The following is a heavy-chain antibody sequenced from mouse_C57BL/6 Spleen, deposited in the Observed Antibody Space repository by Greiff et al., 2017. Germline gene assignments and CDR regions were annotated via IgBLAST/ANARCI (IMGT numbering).Heavy chain of an antibody. CDR3: ARFDYDAGFAY. Sequence: QVQLKQPGAELVRPGSSVKLSCKASGYTFTSYWMDWVKQRPGQGLEWIGNIYPSDSETHYNQKFKDKATLTVDKSSSTAYMQLSSLTSEDSAVYYCARFDYDAGFAYWGQGTLVTVSA. J-gene: IGHJ3*01. V-gene: IGHV1-61*01. CDR1: GYTFTSYW. D-gene: IGHD2-4*01. CDR2: IYPSDSET.